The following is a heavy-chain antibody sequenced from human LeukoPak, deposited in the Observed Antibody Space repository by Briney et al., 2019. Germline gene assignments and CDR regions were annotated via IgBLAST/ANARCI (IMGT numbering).Heavy chain of an antibody. D-gene: IGHD3-22*01. CDR3: ARQGYMIALDY. J-gene: IGHJ4*02. Sequence: SETLSLTCTVSGGSISSYYWSWIRQPPGKGLEWIGYIYYSGSTNYNPSLKSRVTISVDTSKNQFSLKLSSVTAAATAVYYCARQGYMIALDYWGQGTLVTVSS. V-gene: IGHV4-59*08. CDR1: GGSISSYY. CDR2: IYYSGST.